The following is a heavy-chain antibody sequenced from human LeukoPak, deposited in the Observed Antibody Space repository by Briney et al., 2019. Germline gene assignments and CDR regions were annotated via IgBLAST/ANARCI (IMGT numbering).Heavy chain of an antibody. Sequence: TLSLTCIVSGGSISSGDYYWSWMRQPPGKGLEWIGYIYNSGSTYHNPSLKSRVTISVDTSKNQFSLKLSSVTAADTAVYYCARGLKVLDYWGQGTLVTVSS. CDR1: GGSISSGDYY. CDR2: IYNSGST. D-gene: IGHD2-21*02. CDR3: ARGLKVLDY. J-gene: IGHJ4*02. V-gene: IGHV4-30-4*01.